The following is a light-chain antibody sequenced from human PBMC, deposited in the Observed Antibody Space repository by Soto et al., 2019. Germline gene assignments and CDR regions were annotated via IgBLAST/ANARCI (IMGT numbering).Light chain of an antibody. CDR1: QSVSSN. V-gene: IGKV3-15*01. J-gene: IGKJ2*01. CDR2: GAS. Sequence: EIVMTQSPATLSVSPGERATLSCRASQSVSSNLAWYQQKPGQAPRLLIYGASTRATGIPARFSGSGSGTESTLTISSLQSEDFPVYYCQQYNNWPPYTFGQGTKLEIK. CDR3: QQYNNWPPYT.